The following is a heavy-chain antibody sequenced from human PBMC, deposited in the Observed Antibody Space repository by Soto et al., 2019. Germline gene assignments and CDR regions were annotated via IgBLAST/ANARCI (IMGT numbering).Heavy chain of an antibody. CDR1: GGSFSGYY. CDR3: ARGRRYYYGSGSYYPSSWFDP. Sequence: QVQLQQWGAGLLKPSETLSLTCAVYGGSFSGYYWSWIRQPPGKGLEWIGEINHSGSTNYNPSLKSRVTISVDTSKNQFSLKLSSVTAADTAGYYCARGRRYYYGSGSYYPSSWFDPWGQGTLVTVSS. J-gene: IGHJ5*02. D-gene: IGHD3-10*01. V-gene: IGHV4-34*01. CDR2: INHSGST.